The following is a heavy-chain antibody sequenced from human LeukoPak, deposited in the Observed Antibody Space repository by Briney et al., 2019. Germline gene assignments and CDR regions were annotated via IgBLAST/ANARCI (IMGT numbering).Heavy chain of an antibody. D-gene: IGHD3-9*01. CDR1: GFTFSSYA. V-gene: IGHV3-23*01. Sequence: PGGSLRLSCAASGFTFSSYAMSWVRQAPGKGLEWVSAISGSGGSTYYADSVKGRFTISRDNSENTLYLQMNSLRAEDTAVYYCAKNPKYYDILTGYSYYYYYGMDVWGQGTTVTVSS. CDR2: ISGSGGST. J-gene: IGHJ6*02. CDR3: AKNPKYYDILTGYSYYYYYGMDV.